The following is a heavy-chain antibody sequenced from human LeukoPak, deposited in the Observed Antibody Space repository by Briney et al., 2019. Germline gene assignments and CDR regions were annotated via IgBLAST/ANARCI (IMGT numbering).Heavy chain of an antibody. CDR2: INPTGGNT. CDR3: ARGPHLLTYDSSSPAALDF. CDR1: GYIFINYW. D-gene: IGHD3-22*01. Sequence: EASVKVSCKASGYIFINYWMYWVRQAPGQGLEWMGLINPTGGNTNFAQNFQGRVTMTRDMSTSTVYMELRRLRSEDTAVYYCARGPHLLTYDSSSPAALDFWGQGTMVTVSS. J-gene: IGHJ3*01. V-gene: IGHV1-46*01.